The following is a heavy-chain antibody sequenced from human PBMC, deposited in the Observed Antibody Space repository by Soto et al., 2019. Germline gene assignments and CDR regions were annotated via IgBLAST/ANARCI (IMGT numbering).Heavy chain of an antibody. CDR2: IYHSGST. J-gene: IGHJ6*03. CDR1: SGSISSSNW. Sequence: QVQLQESGPGLVKPSGTLSLTCAVSSGSISSSNWWSWVRQPPGKGLEWSGEIYHSGSTNYNPSRKCRVPISVDQSKNKYPLRLSSVTAADTAVYYCARGLSEYRVYDRYYYYYMDVWGKGTTVTVS. V-gene: IGHV4-4*02. CDR3: ARGLSEYRVYDRYYYYYMDV. D-gene: IGHD5-12*01.